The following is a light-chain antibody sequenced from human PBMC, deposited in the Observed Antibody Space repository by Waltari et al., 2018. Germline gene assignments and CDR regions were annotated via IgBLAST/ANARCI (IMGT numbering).Light chain of an antibody. CDR2: AAS. J-gene: IGKJ1*01. CDR3: QQSYSAPWT. V-gene: IGKV1-39*01. CDR1: ESISRY. Sequence: DIQMTQSPSSLSASVGDRVTITCRASESISRYSNWYQQKPGKAPKLLVYAASSLQSGVPSRFSGSGSGTDFTLTISSLQPDDFATYYCQQSYSAPWTFGQGTKVEIK.